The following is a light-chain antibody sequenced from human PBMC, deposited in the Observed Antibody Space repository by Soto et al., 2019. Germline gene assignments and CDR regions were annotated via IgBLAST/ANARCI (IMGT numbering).Light chain of an antibody. J-gene: IGKJ1*01. CDR2: GAS. V-gene: IGKV3-20*01. Sequence: EIVLTQSPGTLSLSPGERATLSCRASRSVTNNYVAWYQRKPGQAPRLLIYGASSRATDIPGRFSGTGSGTDISLTITRLEPEDFAGYYCHQYGSSPPTFGQGTKVEL. CDR1: RSVTNNY. CDR3: HQYGSSPPT.